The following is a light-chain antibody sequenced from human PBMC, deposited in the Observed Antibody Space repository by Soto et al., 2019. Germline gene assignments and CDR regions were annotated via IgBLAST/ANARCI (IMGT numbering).Light chain of an antibody. CDR3: SSYTTSAPYV. J-gene: IGLJ1*01. CDR1: SSDVGAYNF. V-gene: IGLV2-14*01. CDR2: EVT. Sequence: VLTQPASVSGSPGQSITISCTGTSSDVGAYNFVSWYQHHPGRAPKLIIYEVTIRPSGVSNRFSGSKSGNTASLTISGLQAEDEADYYCSSYTTSAPYVFGSGTKLTVL.